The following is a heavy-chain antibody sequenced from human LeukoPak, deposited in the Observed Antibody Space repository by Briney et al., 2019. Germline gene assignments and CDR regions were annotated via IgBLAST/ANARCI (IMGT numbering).Heavy chain of an antibody. Sequence: GGSLRLSCAASGFSLSGFWMTWVRQPPGKGLECVANINKEGSGTFYVDSVRGRFTISRDNDKNSLYLQMNSLRPEDTALYYCARGGADTFYDVLSGYYRFDQWGQGTLVTVSS. CDR3: ARGGADTFYDVLSGYYRFDQ. V-gene: IGHV3-7*01. D-gene: IGHD3-3*01. CDR1: GFSLSGFW. J-gene: IGHJ4*02. CDR2: INKEGSGT.